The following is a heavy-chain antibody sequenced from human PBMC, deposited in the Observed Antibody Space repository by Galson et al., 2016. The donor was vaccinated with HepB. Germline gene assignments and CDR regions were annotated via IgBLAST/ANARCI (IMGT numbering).Heavy chain of an antibody. Sequence: SLRLSCAASEFTFSSYALHWFRQAPGKGLEWVTVISYDGSNKYYADAVKGRFTISRDISKNTLYLQMNSLRAEATAVYFCARVGCGGDCYYDYYGMDVWGQGTTITVSS. D-gene: IGHD2-21*02. V-gene: IGHV3-30-3*01. J-gene: IGHJ6*02. CDR2: ISYDGSNK. CDR3: ARVGCGGDCYYDYYGMDV. CDR1: EFTFSSYA.